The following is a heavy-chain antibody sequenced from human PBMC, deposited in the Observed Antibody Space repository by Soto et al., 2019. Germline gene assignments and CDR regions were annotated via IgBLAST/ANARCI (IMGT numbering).Heavy chain of an antibody. Sequence: PGESLKISCKGSGYSFTSYWISWVRQMPGKGLEWMGRIDPSDSYTNYSPSFQDHVTISADKSISPAYLQWSSLKASVTAMYYCARHEVVDTAMVPWYWGQGTLVTVAS. CDR3: ARHEVVDTAMVPWY. D-gene: IGHD5-18*01. CDR2: IDPSDSYT. V-gene: IGHV5-10-1*01. CDR1: GYSFTSYW. J-gene: IGHJ4*02.